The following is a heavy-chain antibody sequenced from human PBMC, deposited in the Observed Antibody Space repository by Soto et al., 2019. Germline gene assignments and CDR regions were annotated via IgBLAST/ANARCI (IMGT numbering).Heavy chain of an antibody. J-gene: IGHJ4*02. CDR2: ISYDGSNK. V-gene: IGHV3-30-3*01. CDR1: GFTFSSYA. D-gene: IGHD6-19*01. Sequence: GGSLRLSCAASGFTFSSYAMHWVRQAPGKGLEWVAVISYDGSNKYYADSVKGRFTISRDNSKNTLYLQMNSLRAEDTAVYYCARVAVAGTRREFDYWGQGTLVTVPQ. CDR3: ARVAVAGTRREFDY.